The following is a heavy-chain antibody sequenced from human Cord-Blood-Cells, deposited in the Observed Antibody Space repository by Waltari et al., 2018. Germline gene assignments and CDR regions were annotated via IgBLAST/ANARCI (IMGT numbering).Heavy chain of an antibody. J-gene: IGHJ4*02. CDR1: GGTFSSYA. D-gene: IGHD3-22*01. CDR2: IIPILGTA. V-gene: IGHV1-69*01. Sequence: QVQLVQSGAEVKKPGSSVKVSCKASGGTFSSYAISWVRQAPGPGLEWMGGIIPILGTANYAQKFQGRVTITADESTSTAYMELSSLRSEDTAVYYCARVRYYDSSGYYYYFDYWGQGTLVTVSS. CDR3: ARVRYYDSSGYYYYFDY.